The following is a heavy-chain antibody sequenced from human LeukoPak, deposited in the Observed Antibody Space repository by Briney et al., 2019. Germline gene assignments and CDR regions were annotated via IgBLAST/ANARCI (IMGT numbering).Heavy chain of an antibody. CDR3: ATYGSTYSAKDIDDYYNYMDV. CDR1: GCAFSSYA. Sequence: SVKVSCKASGCAFSSYAMSWVRQAPGQGLEWMGGIIPIFGKANYAQKFQGRVTITADESTRTAYIELSSLTYEDTAVYYCATYGSTYSAKDIDDYYNYMDVWGKRTTVTLSS. D-gene: IGHD5-12*01. CDR2: IIPIFGKA. V-gene: IGHV1-69*01. J-gene: IGHJ6*03.